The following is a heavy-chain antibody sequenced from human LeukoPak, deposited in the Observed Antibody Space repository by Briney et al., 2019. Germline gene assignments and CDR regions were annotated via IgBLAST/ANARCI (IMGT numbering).Heavy chain of an antibody. CDR1: GGSISSSSYY. J-gene: IGHJ5*02. D-gene: IGHD6-13*01. CDR2: IYYSGST. Sequence: PSETLSLTCTVSGGSISSSSYYWGWIRQPPGKGLEWIGSIYYSGSTYYNPSLKSRVTISVDTSKNQFSLKLSSVTAADTAVYYCAREFQAAAVWFDPWGQGTLVTVSS. CDR3: AREFQAAAVWFDP. V-gene: IGHV4-39*07.